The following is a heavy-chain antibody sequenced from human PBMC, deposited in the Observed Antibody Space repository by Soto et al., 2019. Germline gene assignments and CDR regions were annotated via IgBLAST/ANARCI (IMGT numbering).Heavy chain of an antibody. CDR3: ARQDAYCSSTSCYFDY. V-gene: IGHV4-39*01. J-gene: IGHJ4*02. D-gene: IGHD2-2*01. CDR1: GGSISSSSYY. Sequence: SETLSLTCTVSGGSISSSSYYWGWIRQPPGKGLEWIGSIYYSGSTYYNPSLKSRVTISVDTSKNQFSLKLSSVTAADTAVYYCARQDAYCSSTSCYFDYWGQGTLVTVSS. CDR2: IYYSGST.